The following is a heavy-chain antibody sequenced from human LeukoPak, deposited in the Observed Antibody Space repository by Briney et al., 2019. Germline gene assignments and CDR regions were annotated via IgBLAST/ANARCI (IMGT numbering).Heavy chain of an antibody. CDR3: ARAPGLELSLFDY. CDR1: GGTFSSSA. V-gene: IGHV1-69*05. Sequence: ASVKVSCKASGGTFSSSAISWVRKAPGQGLEWMGGIIPIFGTANYAQKFQGRVTITTDESTSTAYMELSSLRSEDTAVYYCARAPGLELSLFDYWGQGTLVTVSS. D-gene: IGHD1-7*01. CDR2: IIPIFGTA. J-gene: IGHJ4*02.